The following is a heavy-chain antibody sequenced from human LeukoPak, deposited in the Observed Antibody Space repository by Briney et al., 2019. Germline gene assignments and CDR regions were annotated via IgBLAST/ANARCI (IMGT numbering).Heavy chain of an antibody. CDR1: GGSISSYY. J-gene: IGHJ6*02. Sequence: PSETLSLTCTVSGGSISSYYWSWIRQPPGKGLEWIGYIYYSGSTNYNPSLKSRVTMSVGTSKNQFSLKLSSVTAADTAVYYCARHRSDSFAYYDSSGYLYGMDVWGQGTTVTVSS. V-gene: IGHV4-59*08. CDR2: IYYSGST. D-gene: IGHD3-22*01. CDR3: ARHRSDSFAYYDSSGYLYGMDV.